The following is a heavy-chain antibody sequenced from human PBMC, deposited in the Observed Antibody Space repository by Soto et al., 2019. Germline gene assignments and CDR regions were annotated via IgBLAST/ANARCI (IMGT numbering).Heavy chain of an antibody. CDR3: AKERLGRGIDS. Sequence: EVLLLDSGGGLVQPGGSLRLSCAASGFTFSNDDMTWVRQAPGKGPEWISTVNNGGGGTYYADSVKGRFTISRDNSKNTLYLQVRSLRAEDTAVYYSAKERLGRGIDSWGQGLLVTFSS. CDR2: VNNGGGGT. J-gene: IGHJ4*02. CDR1: GFTFSNDD. D-gene: IGHD3-10*01. V-gene: IGHV3-23*01.